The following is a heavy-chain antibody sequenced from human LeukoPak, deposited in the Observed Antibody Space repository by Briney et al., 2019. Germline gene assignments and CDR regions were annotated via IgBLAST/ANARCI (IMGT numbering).Heavy chain of an antibody. CDR1: GYTFTGYY. D-gene: IGHD3-10*01. Sequence: GASVKVSCKASGYTFTGYYMHWVRQAPGQGLEWMGWINPNSGGTNSAQKFQGRVTMTRDTSISTAYMELSRLNSGDTAVYYCARSSGSALRGVINNRDYFFDYWGQGTLVTVSS. J-gene: IGHJ4*02. CDR3: ARSSGSALRGVINNRDYFFDY. V-gene: IGHV1-2*02. CDR2: INPNSGGT.